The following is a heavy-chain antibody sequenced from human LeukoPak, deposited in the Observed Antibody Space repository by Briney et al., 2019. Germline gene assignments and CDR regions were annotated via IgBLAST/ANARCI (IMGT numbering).Heavy chain of an antibody. D-gene: IGHD6-19*01. CDR3: AKDLAVAGPAPWFDP. CDR1: GFTFSSYG. Sequence: GGSLRLSCAASGFTFSSYGMSWVRQAPGKGLEWVSAISGSGGSTYYADSVKGRFTISRDNSKNTLYLQMNSLRAEDTAVYYCAKDLAVAGPAPWFDPWGQGTLVTVSS. CDR2: ISGSGGST. V-gene: IGHV3-23*01. J-gene: IGHJ5*02.